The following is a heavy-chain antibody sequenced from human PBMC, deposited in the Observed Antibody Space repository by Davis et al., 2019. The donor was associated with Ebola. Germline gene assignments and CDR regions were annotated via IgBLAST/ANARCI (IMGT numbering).Heavy chain of an antibody. CDR1: GFTFSSYW. J-gene: IGHJ6*03. CDR2: IKQDGSEK. CDR3: ARDVMLTGSNWYYYYMDV. D-gene: IGHD3-16*01. V-gene: IGHV3-7*01. Sequence: GESLKISCAASGFTFSSYWMSWVRQAPGKGLEWVANIKQDGSEKNYVDSGKGQFTISRDNAKNSLYLQMDSLRAEDTAVYYCARDVMLTGSNWYYYYMDVWGKGTTVTVS.